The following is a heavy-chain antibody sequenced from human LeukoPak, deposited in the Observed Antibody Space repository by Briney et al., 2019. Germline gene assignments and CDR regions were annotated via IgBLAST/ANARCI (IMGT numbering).Heavy chain of an antibody. D-gene: IGHD3-3*01. Sequence: ASVKVCCKASGYTFTGYYMHWVRQAPGQGLEWMGWINPNSGGTNYAQKFQGWVTMTRDTSISTAYMELSRLRSDDTAVYYCARGGPYYDIWKPDTDFDYWGQGTLVTVSS. CDR2: INPNSGGT. J-gene: IGHJ4*02. CDR3: ARGGPYYDIWKPDTDFDY. V-gene: IGHV1-2*04. CDR1: GYTFTGYY.